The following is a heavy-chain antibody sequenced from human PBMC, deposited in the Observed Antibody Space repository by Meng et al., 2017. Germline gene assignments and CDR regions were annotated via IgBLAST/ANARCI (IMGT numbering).Heavy chain of an antibody. Sequence: QVQLQQWGAGLLKPSETLYLTCAVYGGSFSGYDWSWIRQPPGKGLEWIGEINHSGSTNYNPSLKSRVTISVDTSKNQFSRKLSSVTAADTAVYYCARGRSGTWPWYFDLWGRGTLVTVSS. CDR2: INHSGST. V-gene: IGHV4-34*01. J-gene: IGHJ2*01. D-gene: IGHD1-1*01. CDR1: GGSFSGYD. CDR3: ARGRSGTWPWYFDL.